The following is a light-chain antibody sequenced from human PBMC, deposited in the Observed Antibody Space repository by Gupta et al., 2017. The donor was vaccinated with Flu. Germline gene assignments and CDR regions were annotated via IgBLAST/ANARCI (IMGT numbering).Light chain of an antibody. J-gene: IGKJ5*01. CDR3: QQYDSYPIT. V-gene: IGKV1-5*03. CDR2: KAS. CDR1: QSISSW. Sequence: DLQMTQSPSTLSASVGDRVTITCRASQSISSWLAWYQQKPGKAPNLLIYKASNLETGVPSRFSGSGSGTEFTLTISSLQPDDFTTYYCQQYDSYPITFGQGTRLEIK.